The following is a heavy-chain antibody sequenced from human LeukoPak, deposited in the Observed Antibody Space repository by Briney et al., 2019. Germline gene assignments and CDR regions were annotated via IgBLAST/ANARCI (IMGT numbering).Heavy chain of an antibody. CDR1: GASVSSGGNY. CDR2: VYYSGTT. J-gene: IGHJ4*02. Sequence: ETLSLTCTVSGASVSSGGNYWSRIRQSPGKGLEWIGSVYYSGTTDYNPSLKGRVTMSIDRSKRQFSLNLNSVTAADTAVYYCARDTRNTWFYYWGQGTLGTVSS. D-gene: IGHD1/OR15-1a*01. V-gene: IGHV4-61*08. CDR3: ARDTRNTWFYY.